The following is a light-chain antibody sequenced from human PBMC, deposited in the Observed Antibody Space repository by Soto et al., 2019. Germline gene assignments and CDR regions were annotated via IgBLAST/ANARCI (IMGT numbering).Light chain of an antibody. CDR3: HQYDSWT. V-gene: IGKV3-20*01. CDR1: QSVSNNY. CDR2: GAS. Sequence: EIVLTQSPGTLSLSTGERANLSCRASQSVSNNYLAWYQQKPGQAPRLLIYGASSRATGIPLRFSGSGSGTDFTLTISRLEPEDFAVYYCHQYDSWTFGQGTKVDIK. J-gene: IGKJ1*01.